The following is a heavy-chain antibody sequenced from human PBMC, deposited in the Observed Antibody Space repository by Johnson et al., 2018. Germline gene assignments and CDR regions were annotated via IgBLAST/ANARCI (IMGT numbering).Heavy chain of an antibody. V-gene: IGHV3-21*01. J-gene: IGHJ6*03. D-gene: IGHD2-21*02. CDR2: ISNSSSYT. Sequence: VQLVQSGGGLVKPGGSLRLSCAASGLTFRTYSMIWVRQAPGKGLEWVSSISNSSSYTYYADSGKGRFTISRDNAKNSLYLQMNSLRAEDTAVYYCVAAPSDFHDYYVDVWGKGTTVTVSS. CDR3: VAAPSDFHDYYVDV. CDR1: GLTFRTYS.